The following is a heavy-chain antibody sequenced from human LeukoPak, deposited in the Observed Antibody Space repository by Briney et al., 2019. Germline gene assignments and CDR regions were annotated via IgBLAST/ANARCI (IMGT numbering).Heavy chain of an antibody. D-gene: IGHD2-2*01. J-gene: IGHJ4*02. Sequence: GGSLRVSCAASGFTFSSYAMSWVRQAPGNGLEWVSAISGSGGSTYYADSVKGRFTISRDNSKNTLYLQMNSLRAEDTAVYYCAIPHRSPVRNYFDYWGQGTLVTVSS. CDR3: AIPHRSPVRNYFDY. CDR2: ISGSGGST. CDR1: GFTFSSYA. V-gene: IGHV3-23*01.